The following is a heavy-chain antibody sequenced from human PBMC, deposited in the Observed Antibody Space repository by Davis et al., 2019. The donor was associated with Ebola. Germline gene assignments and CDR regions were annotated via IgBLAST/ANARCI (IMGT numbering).Heavy chain of an antibody. CDR3: ARWVRSSSSYYFDY. Sequence: PGGSLRLSCAASGFTFSSYAMSWVRQHPGKGLEWIGYIYYSGSAYYNPSLKSRVTISVDTSKNQFSLKLSSVTAADTAVYYCARWVRSSSSYYFDYWGQGTLVTVSS. D-gene: IGHD6-6*01. V-gene: IGHV4-59*12. CDR2: IYYSGSA. CDR1: GFTFSSYA. J-gene: IGHJ4*02.